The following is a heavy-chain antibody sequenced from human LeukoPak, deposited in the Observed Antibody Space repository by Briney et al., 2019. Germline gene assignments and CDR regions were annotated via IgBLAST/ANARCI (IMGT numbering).Heavy chain of an antibody. D-gene: IGHD3-3*02. J-gene: IGHJ4*02. V-gene: IGHV3-21*01. Sequence: GGSLRLSCAAFGFTFSSYSMNWVRQAPGKGLEWVSSISSSSSYIYYADSVKGRFTISRDNAKNSLYLQMNSLRAEDTAVYYCARVILRDAAGWGQGTLVTVSS. CDR3: ARVILRDAAG. CDR2: ISSSSSYI. CDR1: GFTFSSYS.